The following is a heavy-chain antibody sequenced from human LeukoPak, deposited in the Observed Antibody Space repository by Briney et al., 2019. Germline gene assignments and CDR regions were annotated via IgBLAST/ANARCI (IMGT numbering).Heavy chain of an antibody. J-gene: IGHJ3*02. CDR2: IYYSGST. V-gene: IGHV4-59*13. Sequence: PSETLSLTCTVSGGSISTYYWSWVRQPPGKGLEWIGYIYYSGSTNYNPYLKSRVTISVDTSNKQFFLKLSSVTAADTAVYYCARDQGSTSWDVFDIWGQGTMVTVSS. D-gene: IGHD2-2*01. CDR1: GGSISTYY. CDR3: ARDQGSTSWDVFDI.